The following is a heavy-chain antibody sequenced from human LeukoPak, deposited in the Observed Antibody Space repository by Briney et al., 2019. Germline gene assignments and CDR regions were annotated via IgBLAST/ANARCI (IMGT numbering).Heavy chain of an antibody. V-gene: IGHV3-7*01. Sequence: GGSLKLSCEVSGFDLNYYWLSWVRQAPGKGLEWVALIHHDESEQYYVDSVKGRFSVSRDNAKGSVHLQMNSLRVDDTAVYYCTRWVSQYYFDFWRQGALVTVSS. CDR1: GFDLNYYW. J-gene: IGHJ4*02. CDR3: TRWVSQYYFDF. D-gene: IGHD2-21*01. CDR2: IHHDESEQ.